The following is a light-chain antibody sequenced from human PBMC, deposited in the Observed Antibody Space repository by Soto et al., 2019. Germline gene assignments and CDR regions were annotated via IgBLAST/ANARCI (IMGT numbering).Light chain of an antibody. J-gene: IGLJ1*01. Sequence: QSALTQPASVSGSPGQWITISCTGTSSDVGGYNYVSWYQQQSGKAPKLMIHEVSNRPSGVSSRFSGSKSGNTASLTISGLQAEDEADYYCSSYTSSRAYVFGIGTKLTVL. CDR3: SSYTSSRAYV. CDR1: SSDVGGYNY. CDR2: EVS. V-gene: IGLV2-14*01.